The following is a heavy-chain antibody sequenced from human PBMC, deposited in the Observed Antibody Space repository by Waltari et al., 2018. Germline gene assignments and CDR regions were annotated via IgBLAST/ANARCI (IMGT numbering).Heavy chain of an antibody. CDR2: IFYSWST. J-gene: IGHJ4*02. Sequence: QVQLQESGPGLVKPSQTLSLTCTVSGGSISSDAYYWSWIRQPPGKGLEWIGYIFYSWSTYYNPSLKSRVTISVDTSKNQFSLKLSSVTAADTAVYYCARGRTFGGVIYFDYWGQGTLVTVSS. CDR3: ARGRTFGGVIYFDY. V-gene: IGHV4-30-4*08. CDR1: GGSISSDAYY. D-gene: IGHD3-16*01.